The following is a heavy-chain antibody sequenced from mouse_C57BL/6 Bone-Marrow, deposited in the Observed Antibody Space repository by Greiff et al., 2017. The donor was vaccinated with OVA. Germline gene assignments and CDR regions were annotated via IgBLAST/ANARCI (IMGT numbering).Heavy chain of an antibody. CDR3: ARQLRCYAMDY. V-gene: IGHV1-76*01. CDR1: GYTFTDYY. CDR2: IYPGSGNT. Sequence: QVQLKESGAELVRPGASVKLSCKASGYTFTDYYINWVKQRPGQGLEWIARIYPGSGNTYYNEKFKGKATLTAEKSSSTAYMQLSSLTSEDSAVYFCARQLRCYAMDYWGQGTSVTVSS. D-gene: IGHD3-2*02. J-gene: IGHJ4*01.